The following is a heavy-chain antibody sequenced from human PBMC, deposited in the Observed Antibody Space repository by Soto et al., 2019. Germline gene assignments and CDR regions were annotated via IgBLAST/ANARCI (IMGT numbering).Heavy chain of an antibody. Sequence: GGSLRLSCAASGFTFSSYGMHWVRQVPGKGLEWVAVISYDGSNKYYADSVKGRFTISRDNSKNTLYLQMNSLRAEDTAVYYCAKPAYGSGSYYFDYWGQGTLVTVSS. CDR2: ISYDGSNK. CDR1: GFTFSSYG. D-gene: IGHD3-10*01. CDR3: AKPAYGSGSYYFDY. J-gene: IGHJ4*02. V-gene: IGHV3-30*18.